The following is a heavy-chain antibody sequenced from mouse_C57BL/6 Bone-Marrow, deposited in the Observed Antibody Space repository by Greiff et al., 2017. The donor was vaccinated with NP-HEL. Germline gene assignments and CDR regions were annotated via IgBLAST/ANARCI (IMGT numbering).Heavy chain of an antibody. CDR1: GYAFTNYL. Sequence: QVQLQQSGAELVRPGTSVKVSCKASGYAFTNYLIEWVKQRPGQGLEWIGVINPGSGGTNYNEKFKGKATLTADKSSSTAYMQLSSLTSEDSAVYFCARRVGLYYWYFDVWGTGTTVTVSS. CDR2: INPGSGGT. V-gene: IGHV1-54*01. CDR3: ARRVGLYYWYFDV. J-gene: IGHJ1*03. D-gene: IGHD2-12*01.